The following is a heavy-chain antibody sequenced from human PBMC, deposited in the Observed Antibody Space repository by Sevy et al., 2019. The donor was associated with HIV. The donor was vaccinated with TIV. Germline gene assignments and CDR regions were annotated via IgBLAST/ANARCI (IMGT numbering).Heavy chain of an antibody. CDR3: ARRNDFDI. CDR2: VYYTGGT. J-gene: IGHJ3*02. V-gene: IGHV4-59*08. CDR1: GGSINSDH. Sequence: TLSLTCTVSGGSINSDHWNWIRQPPGKGLEWIGYVYYTGGTNYNPSLKNRVTISVDRTKNQFSLKLTSVTAADTAVYYCARRNDFDISGQGTLVTVSS.